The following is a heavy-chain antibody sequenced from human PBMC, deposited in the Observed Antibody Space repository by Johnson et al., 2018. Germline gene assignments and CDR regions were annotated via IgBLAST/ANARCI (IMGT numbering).Heavy chain of an antibody. Sequence: QVQLVESGGGLVKPGGSLRLSCAASGFTFSSYGMHWVRQAPGKGLEWVAVISYDGTNKYYADSVKGRFTISRDNSKNTLYLQMNSLIAEDTAVYYCARDDCSSTSCYAGNYYYYMDVWGKGTTVTVAS. D-gene: IGHD2-2*01. CDR3: ARDDCSSTSCYAGNYYYYMDV. CDR1: GFTFSSYG. J-gene: IGHJ6*03. V-gene: IGHV3-30*03. CDR2: ISYDGTNK.